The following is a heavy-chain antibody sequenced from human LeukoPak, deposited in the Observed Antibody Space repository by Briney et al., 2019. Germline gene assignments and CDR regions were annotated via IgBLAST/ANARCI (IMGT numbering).Heavy chain of an antibody. CDR3: ARGIWETNSVAFDL. V-gene: IGHV3-30*04. CDR2: IFSDGSNE. D-gene: IGHD3-16*01. J-gene: IGHJ3*01. Sequence: PGGSLRLSCAASGFSLGSHVMHWVRQAPGKGLERVALIFSDGSNEYYADSVKGRFTISRDNSKNTLYLQINGLTSEDTVVYSCARGIWETNSVAFDLWGQGTMVIVS. CDR1: GFSLGSHV.